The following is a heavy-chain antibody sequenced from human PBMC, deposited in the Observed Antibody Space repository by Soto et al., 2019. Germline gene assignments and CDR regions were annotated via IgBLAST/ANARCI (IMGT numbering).Heavy chain of an antibody. CDR1: GFIFSRYG. CDR3: ARDLPLYCRGDCNFDF. J-gene: IGHJ4*02. Sequence: QVQLVESGGGVVQSGGSLRLSCGGSGFIFSRYGMHWVRQAPGKGLECVTGISYDGGERFYADSVKGRFTISRDNSKKRLDLQMSSLRPEDTAVYYCARDLPLYCRGDCNFDFWGQGTLVTVSS. V-gene: IGHV3-30*03. CDR2: ISYDGGER. D-gene: IGHD2-21*02.